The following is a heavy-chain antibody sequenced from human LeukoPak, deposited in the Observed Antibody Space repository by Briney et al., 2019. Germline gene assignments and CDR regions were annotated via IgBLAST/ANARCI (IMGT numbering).Heavy chain of an antibody. CDR1: GGSISSGGYY. CDR2: IYYSGST. J-gene: IGHJ4*02. D-gene: IGHD3-22*01. CDR3: VTYYFDSSGPKKNY. Sequence: SETLSLTCTVSGGSISSGGYYWSWIRQHPGKGLEWIGYIYYSGSTYYNPSLKSRVTISVDMSKNQFSLKLSSVTAADTAVYYCVTYYFDSSGPKKNYWGQGTLVTVSS. V-gene: IGHV4-31*03.